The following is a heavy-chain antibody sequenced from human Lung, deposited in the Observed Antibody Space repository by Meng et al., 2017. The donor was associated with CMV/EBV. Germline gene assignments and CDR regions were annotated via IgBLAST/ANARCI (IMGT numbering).Heavy chain of an antibody. V-gene: IGHV3-23*01. Sequence: GESXKISCAASGFTFSSYAMSWVRQAPGKGLEWVSAISGSGGSTYYADSVKGRFTISRDNSKNTLYLQMNSLRAEDTAVYYCAKGGWSKPPNWLWGQGNRVTVYS. CDR2: ISGSGGST. J-gene: IGHJ4*02. CDR3: AKGGWSKPPNWL. D-gene: IGHD2-8*02. CDR1: GFTFSSYA.